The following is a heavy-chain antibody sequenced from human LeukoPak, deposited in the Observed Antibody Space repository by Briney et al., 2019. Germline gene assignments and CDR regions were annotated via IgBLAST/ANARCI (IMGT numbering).Heavy chain of an antibody. CDR1: GFTFSSYG. Sequence: PGGSLRLSCAASGFTFSSYGMHWVRQAPGKGLEWVAFIRYDGSNKYYADSVKGRFTISRDNSKNTLYLQMNSLRAEDTAVYYCAKASMVPHYYYYMDVWGKGTTVTISS. CDR2: IRYDGSNK. J-gene: IGHJ6*03. V-gene: IGHV3-30*02. CDR3: AKASMVPHYYYYMDV. D-gene: IGHD2-8*01.